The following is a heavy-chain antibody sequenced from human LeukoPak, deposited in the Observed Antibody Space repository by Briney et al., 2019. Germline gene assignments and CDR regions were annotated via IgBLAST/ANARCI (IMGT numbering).Heavy chain of an antibody. Sequence: GGSLRLSCAASGFTFSNYAMSWVRQAPGKGLEWVSGISDSGGSTYYADSVKGRFTISRDNSKKTLYLQTNSLRAEDTAVYYCARTPGSSGYYPRWGQGTLVTVSS. CDR2: ISDSGGST. CDR3: ARTPGSSGYYPR. V-gene: IGHV3-23*01. CDR1: GFTFSNYA. D-gene: IGHD3-22*01. J-gene: IGHJ4*02.